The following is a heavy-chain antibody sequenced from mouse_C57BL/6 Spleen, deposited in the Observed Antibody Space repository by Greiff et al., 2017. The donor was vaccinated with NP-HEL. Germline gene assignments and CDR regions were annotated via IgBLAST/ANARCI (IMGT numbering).Heavy chain of an antibody. CDR2: IDPSDSYT. J-gene: IGHJ3*01. V-gene: IGHV1-69*01. CDR1: GYTFTSYW. Sequence: VQLKQPGAELVMPGASVKLSCKASGYTFTSYWMHWVKQRPGQGLEWIGEIDPSDSYTNYNQKFKGKSTLTVDKSSSTAYMQLSSLTSEDSAVYYCAGGLLPFAYWGQGTLVTVSA. CDR3: AGGLLPFAY. D-gene: IGHD2-3*01.